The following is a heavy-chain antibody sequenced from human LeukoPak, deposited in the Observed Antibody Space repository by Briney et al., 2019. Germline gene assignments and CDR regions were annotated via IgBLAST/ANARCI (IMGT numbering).Heavy chain of an antibody. CDR1: GITVSSNY. CDR3: AIIHSYGHA. J-gene: IGHJ5*02. CDR2: IYSGGST. Sequence: GGSLTLSCAVAGITVSSNYMSWVRQAPGKGREWVSVIYSGGSTYYAGSVKDRFTISRDRSKNTLYLQMSSLRVEDTAVYYCAIIHSYGHAWGQGTLVAVSS. D-gene: IGHD5-18*01. V-gene: IGHV3-66*01.